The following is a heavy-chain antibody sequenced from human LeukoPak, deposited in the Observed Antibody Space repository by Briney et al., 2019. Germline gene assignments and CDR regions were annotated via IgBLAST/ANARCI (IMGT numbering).Heavy chain of an antibody. D-gene: IGHD6-13*01. CDR1: GGTFSSYA. CDR3: ARDCCSSSWYSNFDAFDI. V-gene: IGHV1-69*13. J-gene: IGHJ3*02. Sequence: GASVKVSCKASGGTFSSYAISWVRQAPGQGLEWMGGIIPIFGTANYAQKFQGRVTITADESTSTAYMELRSLRSDDTAVYYCARDCCSSSWYSNFDAFDIWGQGTMVTVSS. CDR2: IIPIFGTA.